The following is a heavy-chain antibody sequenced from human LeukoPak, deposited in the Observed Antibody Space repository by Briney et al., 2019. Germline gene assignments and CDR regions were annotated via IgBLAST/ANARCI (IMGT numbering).Heavy chain of an antibody. D-gene: IGHD2-8*02. CDR3: ARGPYCTGANCPFDY. V-gene: IGHV5-51*01. CDR2: IYPDDSDT. CDR1: GYSFTVYW. J-gene: IGHJ4*02. Sequence: GESLKIPCKGSGYSFTVYWIGWVRQMPGKGLEWMGIIYPDDSDTRYSPSFQGQVTISADKSISTAYLQWSSLRASDTAMYYCARGPYCTGANCPFDYWGQGTLVTVSS.